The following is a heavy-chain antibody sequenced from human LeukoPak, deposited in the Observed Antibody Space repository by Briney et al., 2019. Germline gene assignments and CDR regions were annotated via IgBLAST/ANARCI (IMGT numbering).Heavy chain of an antibody. CDR2: IYYSGST. V-gene: IGHV4-61*01. Sequence: SETLSLTCTVSGGSVSSGCDYWSWIRQPPGKGLEWIGYIYYSGSTNYNPSIKSRVTISVDTSKNQFSLKLSSVTAADTAVYYCARDGKPHHTGYYYYGMDVWGQGTTVTVSS. CDR1: GGSVSSGCDY. CDR3: ARDGKPHHTGYYYYGMDV. J-gene: IGHJ6*02. D-gene: IGHD4-23*01.